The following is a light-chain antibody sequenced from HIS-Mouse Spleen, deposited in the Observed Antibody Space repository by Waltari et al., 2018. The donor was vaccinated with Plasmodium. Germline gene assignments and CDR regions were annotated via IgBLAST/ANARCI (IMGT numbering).Light chain of an antibody. CDR3: QQYDNLPPLFT. Sequence: DIQMTQSPSSLSASVGDRVTIPCQASQDISNYLNWYQQKPGKAPKLLIYDASNLETGVPSRCSGSGSGTDFTFTISSLQPEDIATYYCQQYDNLPPLFTFGPGTKVDIK. J-gene: IGKJ3*01. V-gene: IGKV1-33*01. CDR2: DAS. CDR1: QDISNY.